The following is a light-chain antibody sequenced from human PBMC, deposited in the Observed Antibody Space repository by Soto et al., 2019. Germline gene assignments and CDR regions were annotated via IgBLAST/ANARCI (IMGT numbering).Light chain of an antibody. J-gene: IGKJ3*01. CDR2: WAS. CDR1: RSVLYSSNNKNY. Sequence: DIVMTQSPDSLGVSLGERATINCKSSRSVLYSSNNKNYLAWYQQKPGQPPELLIYWASTRESGVPDRFSGSGSGTDFTLTISSLQAEDVAVYYCQQYFTTPPTFGPGTKVDI. CDR3: QQYFTTPPT. V-gene: IGKV4-1*01.